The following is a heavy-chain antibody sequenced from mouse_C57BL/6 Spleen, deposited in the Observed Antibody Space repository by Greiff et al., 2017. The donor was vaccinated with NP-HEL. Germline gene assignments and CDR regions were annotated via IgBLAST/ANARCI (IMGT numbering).Heavy chain of an antibody. Sequence: EVNVVESGGGLVKPGGSLKLSCAASGFTFSSYAMSWVRQTPEKRLEWVATISDGGSYTYYPDNVKGRFTISRDNAKNNLYLQMSHLKSEDTAMYYCARGDGWFAYWGQGTLVTVSA. CDR1: GFTFSSYA. D-gene: IGHD2-3*01. CDR2: ISDGGSYT. V-gene: IGHV5-4*03. CDR3: ARGDGWFAY. J-gene: IGHJ3*01.